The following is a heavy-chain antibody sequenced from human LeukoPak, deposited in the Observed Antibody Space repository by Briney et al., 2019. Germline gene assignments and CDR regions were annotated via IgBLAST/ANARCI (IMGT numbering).Heavy chain of an antibody. CDR2: INEDGSST. Sequence: PGGSLRLSCAASGYTFSRYWMHWVRQGPGKGLVWVSRINEDGSSTSYAESVRGRFTISRDNAKNTLYLQMNSLSAEDTAVYYCAREGFSYRYDLWGQGTLVTVSS. CDR1: GYTFSRYW. CDR3: AREGFSYRYDL. J-gene: IGHJ5*02. V-gene: IGHV3-74*01. D-gene: IGHD3-16*01.